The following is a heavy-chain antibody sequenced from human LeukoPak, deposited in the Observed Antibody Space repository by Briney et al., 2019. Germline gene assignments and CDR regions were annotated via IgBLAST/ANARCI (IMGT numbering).Heavy chain of an antibody. V-gene: IGHV4-30-4*08. J-gene: IGHJ5*02. CDR1: GGSISSGDYY. D-gene: IGHD2-2*01. CDR3: ASTDCSSDRCDGANWFDP. CDR2: IYDSGST. Sequence: SQTLSLTCTVSGGSISSGDYYWSWIRQPPGKGLAWIGYIYDSGSTFHYNPSLKSRVNISIDTSKNQFSLRLSSVTAVDTAVYYCASTDCSSDRCDGANWFDPWGQGTLVTVSS.